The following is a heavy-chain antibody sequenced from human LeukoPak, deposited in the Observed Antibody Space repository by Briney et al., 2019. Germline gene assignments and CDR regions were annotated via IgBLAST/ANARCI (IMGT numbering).Heavy chain of an antibody. CDR3: ARGTPAVAGIDY. CDR1: GLTFSNYA. CDR2: LAHDGGDR. V-gene: IGHV3-30*04. J-gene: IGHJ4*02. Sequence: GRSLRLSCAASGLTFSNYAMRWVRQAPGKGLGWVAVLAHDGGDRYFADSVKGRFTISRDNSKNTLYLQMSSRRAEDTALYYCARGTPAVAGIDYWGQGTLVTVSS. D-gene: IGHD6-19*01.